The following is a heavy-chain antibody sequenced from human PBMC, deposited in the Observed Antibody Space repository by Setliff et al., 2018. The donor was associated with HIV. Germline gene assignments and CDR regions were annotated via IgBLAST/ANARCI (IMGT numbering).Heavy chain of an antibody. CDR3: ARDDVAAPGSHHDY. Sequence: SVKVSCKASGGTFSSYAISWVRQAPGQGLEWMGGIIPIFGTANYAQKFQGRVTITTDESTSTAYMELSSLRSEDTAVYYCARDDVAAPGSHHDYWGQGTLVTVSS. D-gene: IGHD6-13*01. CDR1: GGTFSSYA. J-gene: IGHJ4*02. CDR2: IIPIFGTA. V-gene: IGHV1-69*05.